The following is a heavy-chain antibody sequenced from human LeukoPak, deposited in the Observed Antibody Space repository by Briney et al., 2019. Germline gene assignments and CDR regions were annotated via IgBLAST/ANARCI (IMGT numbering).Heavy chain of an antibody. CDR2: IYYSGST. J-gene: IGHJ4*02. Sequence: PSETLSLTCTVSGGSISSSSYYWGWIRQPPGKGLEWIGSIYYSGSTYYNPSLKSRVTISVDTSKNQFSLKLSSVTAADTAVYYCARVLHSSSWYWYYFDYWGQGTLVTVSS. CDR3: ARVLHSSSWYWYYFDY. V-gene: IGHV4-39*07. D-gene: IGHD6-13*01. CDR1: GGSISSSSYY.